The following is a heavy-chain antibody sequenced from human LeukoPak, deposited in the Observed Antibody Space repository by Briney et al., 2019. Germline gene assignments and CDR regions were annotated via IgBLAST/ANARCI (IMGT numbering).Heavy chain of an antibody. Sequence: GGSLRLSCAASGFTFSDYYMSWIRQAPGKGLEWVSYISSSGSTIYYADSVKGRFTISRDNSKNTLYLQMNSLRADDTAVYYCAKDYYLIDYWGQGTLVTVSS. D-gene: IGHD3-22*01. CDR1: GFTFSDYY. CDR3: AKDYYLIDY. V-gene: IGHV3-11*01. CDR2: ISSSGSTI. J-gene: IGHJ4*02.